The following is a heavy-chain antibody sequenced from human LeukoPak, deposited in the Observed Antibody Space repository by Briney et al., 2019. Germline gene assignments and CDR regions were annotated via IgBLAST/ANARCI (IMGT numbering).Heavy chain of an antibody. D-gene: IGHD3-10*01. CDR2: IYYSGST. Sequence: PSETLSLTCTVSGGSISNYYWSWLRQPPGKGLEWIGYIYYSGSTNYNPSLKSRVTISVDTSSNQFSLKLNSVTAADTAAYYCARRAYGSGSFNRYHFDYWGQGTLVAVSS. J-gene: IGHJ4*02. V-gene: IGHV4-59*08. CDR3: ARRAYGSGSFNRYHFDY. CDR1: GGSISNYY.